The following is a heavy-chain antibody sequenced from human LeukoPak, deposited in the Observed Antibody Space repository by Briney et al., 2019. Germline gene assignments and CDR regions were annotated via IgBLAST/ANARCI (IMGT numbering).Heavy chain of an antibody. D-gene: IGHD2-2*01. V-gene: IGHV3-30*03. J-gene: IGHJ4*02. CDR2: ISYDGSNK. CDR1: GFTFSSYS. Sequence: GGSLRLSCAASGFTFSSYSMNWVRQAPGKGLEWVAVISYDGSNKYYADSVKGRFTISRDNSKNTLYLQMNSLRAEDTAVYYCARPSRPDPLFYFDYWGQGTLVTVSS. CDR3: ARPSRPDPLFYFDY.